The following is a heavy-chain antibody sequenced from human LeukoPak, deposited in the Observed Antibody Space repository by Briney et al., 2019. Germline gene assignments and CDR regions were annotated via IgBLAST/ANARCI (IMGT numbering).Heavy chain of an antibody. CDR2: ISGSGGST. D-gene: IGHD3-9*01. CDR1: GFTFSSYA. V-gene: IGHV3-23*01. Sequence: GGSLRLSCAASGFTFSSYAMSWVRQAPGKGLEWVSAISGSGGSTYYADSVKGRFTISRDNSKNTLYLQMNSLRAEDTAVYYCAKVGGLYDILTGWHLPVYWGQGTLVTVSS. J-gene: IGHJ4*02. CDR3: AKVGGLYDILTGWHLPVY.